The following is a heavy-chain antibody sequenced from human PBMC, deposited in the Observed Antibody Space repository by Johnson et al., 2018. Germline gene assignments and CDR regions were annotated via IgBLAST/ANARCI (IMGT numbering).Heavy chain of an antibody. Sequence: QVQLVESGGGVVQPGRSLRLSCAASGFTFSSYAMHWVRQAPGKGLEWVAVISYDGSNKYYADSVKGRFTISRANSKNTRYLQMTSLRAEDTAVYNCARGIAVAGTSAFDIWGQGTMVTVSS. CDR1: GFTFSSYA. CDR2: ISYDGSNK. D-gene: IGHD6-19*01. CDR3: ARGIAVAGTSAFDI. V-gene: IGHV3-30-3*01. J-gene: IGHJ3*02.